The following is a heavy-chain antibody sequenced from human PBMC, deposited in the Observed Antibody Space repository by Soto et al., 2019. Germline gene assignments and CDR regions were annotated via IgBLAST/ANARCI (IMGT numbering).Heavy chain of an antibody. D-gene: IGHD3-3*01. V-gene: IGHV1-18*01. Sequence: ASVKVSCKTSGYTFNTYGINWVRQAPGQGLELMGWISAYDGKTTYAEKFQGRVTLTTDTSTSTAYMDLRSLRSDDTAIYYCARDPHEFWTSYWFDTWGQGTPVTV. CDR2: ISAYDGKT. CDR3: ARDPHEFWTSYWFDT. J-gene: IGHJ5*02. CDR1: GYTFNTYG.